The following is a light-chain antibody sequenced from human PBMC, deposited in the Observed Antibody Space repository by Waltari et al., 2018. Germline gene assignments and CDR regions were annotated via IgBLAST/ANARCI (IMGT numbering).Light chain of an antibody. J-gene: IGKJ4*01. CDR2: DAS. Sequence: DIQMTQSPSSLSASVGDRVTITCRASQGICQFLAWFQQKLGKAPKPLIYDASILQSGVPSKFGGSGSGTYFTLTSSSLQPEDFATYYCQQYQSDPLTFGGGTKVELK. CDR1: QGICQF. V-gene: IGKV1-16*02. CDR3: QQYQSDPLT.